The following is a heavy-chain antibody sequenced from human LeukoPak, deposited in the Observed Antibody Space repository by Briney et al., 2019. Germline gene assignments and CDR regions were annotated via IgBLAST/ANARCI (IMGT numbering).Heavy chain of an antibody. CDR3: ARNDYGDYVGYYYYYGMDV. Sequence: SGGSLRLSCAASGFTFSSYSMNWVRQAPGKGLEGVASISSSSSYIYYADAVKGRFTISRDNAKNSLYLQMNSLRAEDTAVYYCARNDYGDYVGYYYYYGMDVWGQGTTVTVSS. D-gene: IGHD4-17*01. CDR2: ISSSSSYI. V-gene: IGHV3-21*01. CDR1: GFTFSSYS. J-gene: IGHJ6*02.